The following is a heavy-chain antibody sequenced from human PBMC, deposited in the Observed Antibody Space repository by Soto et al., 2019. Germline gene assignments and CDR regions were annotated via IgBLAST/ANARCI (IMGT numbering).Heavy chain of an antibody. D-gene: IGHD2-15*01. CDR1: GYSFTSYW. CDR2: IYPGDSDT. V-gene: IGHV5-51*01. Sequence: GESLKISCQSSGYSFTSYWIGWVRHMPGKGLEWMGIIYPGDSDTRYSPSFQGQVTISADKSISTAYLQWSSLKASDTAMYYCARRGSGGSSYYYYGVDVWGQGTTVTVSS. CDR3: ARRGSGGSSYYYYGVDV. J-gene: IGHJ6*02.